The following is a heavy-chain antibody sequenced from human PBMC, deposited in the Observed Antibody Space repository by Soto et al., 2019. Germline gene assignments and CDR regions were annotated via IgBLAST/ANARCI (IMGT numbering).Heavy chain of an antibody. CDR1: GFTFSSYA. D-gene: IGHD6-19*01. V-gene: IGHV3-64*01. J-gene: IGHJ6*02. CDR2: ISSHGGST. Sequence: EVQLVESGGGLVQPGGSLRLSCAASGFTFSSYAMHWVRQAPGKGLEYVSAISSHGGSTYSANSVKGSFTISRDNFKNTLYLQMGSLRAEDMAVDYCARVLRFEPWLVRGDYYYGMDVWGQGTTVTVSS. CDR3: ARVLRFEPWLVRGDYYYGMDV.